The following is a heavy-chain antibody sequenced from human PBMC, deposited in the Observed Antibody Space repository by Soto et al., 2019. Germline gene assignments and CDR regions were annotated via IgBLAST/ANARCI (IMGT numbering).Heavy chain of an antibody. CDR3: TRGTDLLFCTSTSCPGIDV. CDR1: EFSIGNHW. J-gene: IGHJ6*02. CDR2: IGQDGSQT. V-gene: IGHV3-7*03. D-gene: IGHD2-2*01. Sequence: GVSLRLSCVGYEFSIGNHWMSWVRQAPEKGLEWVANIGQDGSQTYYLDSVRGRFTISRDNAKNSLFLQMNSLRVDDTAVYYCTRGTDLLFCTSTSCPGIDVWGQGTTVTVSS.